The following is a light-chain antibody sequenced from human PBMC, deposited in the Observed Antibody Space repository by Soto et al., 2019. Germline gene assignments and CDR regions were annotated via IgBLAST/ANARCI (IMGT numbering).Light chain of an antibody. V-gene: IGKV1D-8*03. CDR1: RGISSY. CDR2: AAS. J-gene: IGKJ1*01. CDR3: QQSYSTPRT. Sequence: VIWMTQSPSLLSASTGDRFTISCRMSRGISSYLAWYQQKPGKAPKLLIYAASSLQSGVPSRFSGSGSGTDFTLTISSLQPEDFATYYCQQSYSTPRTFGQGTKVDIK.